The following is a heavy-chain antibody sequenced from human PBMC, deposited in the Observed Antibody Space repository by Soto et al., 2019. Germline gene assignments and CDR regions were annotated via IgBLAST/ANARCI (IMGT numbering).Heavy chain of an antibody. V-gene: IGHV1-69*01. CDR3: ARVVYDGRITIFGVALPYYGMDV. Sequence: SLKLACKSSVDTFSGYPISCVSEAPVQGLEWMGGIIPIFGTANYAQKFQGRVTITADESTSTAYMELSSLRSEDTAVYYCARVVYDGRITIFGVALPYYGMDVWGQGTTVTVSS. CDR1: VDTFSGYP. J-gene: IGHJ6*02. CDR2: IIPIFGTA. D-gene: IGHD3-3*01.